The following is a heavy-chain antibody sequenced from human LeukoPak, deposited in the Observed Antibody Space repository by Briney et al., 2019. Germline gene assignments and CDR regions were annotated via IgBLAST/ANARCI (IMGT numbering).Heavy chain of an antibody. CDR2: IIPIFGTA. CDR3: AREGRGWAFDI. CDR1: GYTFTSYY. Sequence: SVKVSCKASGYTFTSYYMHWVRQAPGQGLEWMGGIIPIFGTANYAQKFQGRVTITADESTSTAYMELSSLRSDDTAVYYCAREGRGWAFDIWGQGTMVTVSS. D-gene: IGHD2-15*01. V-gene: IGHV1-69*13. J-gene: IGHJ3*02.